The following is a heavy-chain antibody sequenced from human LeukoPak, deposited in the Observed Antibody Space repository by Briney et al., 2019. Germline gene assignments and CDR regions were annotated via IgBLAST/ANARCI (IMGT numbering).Heavy chain of an antibody. D-gene: IGHD5-12*01. CDR1: GFTFTNYA. Sequence: PGGSLRLSCAASGFTFTNYAMSWVRQAPGKGLEWVSAISGSGGRTYYADSVKGRFTISRDNSKNTLYLQMNSLRAEDTAVYYCAKDQRYSGYDPLDYWGPGTLVTVSS. CDR2: ISGSGGRT. J-gene: IGHJ4*02. V-gene: IGHV3-23*01. CDR3: AKDQRYSGYDPLDY.